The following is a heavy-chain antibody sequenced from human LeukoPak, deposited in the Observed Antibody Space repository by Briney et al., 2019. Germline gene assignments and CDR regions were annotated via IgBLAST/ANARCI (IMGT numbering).Heavy chain of an antibody. CDR2: TYYKSKWSS. Sequence: SRTLSLTCAISGDSVSSNSAVWNWIRQSPSRGLEWLGRTYYKSKWSSDFAISVKSRITINPDTSKNQFSLHLNSVTPEDTAVYYCARGDIALDYWGQGTLVTVSS. V-gene: IGHV6-1*01. CDR1: GDSVSSNSAV. CDR3: ARGDIALDY. J-gene: IGHJ4*02. D-gene: IGHD5-12*01.